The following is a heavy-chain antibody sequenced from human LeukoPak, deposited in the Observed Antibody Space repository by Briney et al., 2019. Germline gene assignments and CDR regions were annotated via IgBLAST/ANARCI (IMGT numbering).Heavy chain of an antibody. Sequence: GGSLRLSCAASGFTFSSYSMNWIRQAPGKGLEWVSSISSSTSYIYYADSVKGRFTISKDNAKNSLYLQMNSLRAEDTAVYYCARDRWELPYYFDYWGQGTLVTVSS. J-gene: IGHJ4*02. CDR1: GFTFSSYS. V-gene: IGHV3-21*01. CDR2: ISSSTSYI. CDR3: ARDRWELPYYFDY. D-gene: IGHD1-26*01.